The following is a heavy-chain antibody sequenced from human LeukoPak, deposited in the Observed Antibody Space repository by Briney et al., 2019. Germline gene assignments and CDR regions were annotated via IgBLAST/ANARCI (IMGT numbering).Heavy chain of an antibody. Sequence: XVRQAPGXXXXGVSAIIGSGVSTYYADSVKGRFTISRDNSKNTLYLQMNSLRAEDTAVYYCAKDREYGDYEDYWGQGTLVTVSS. V-gene: IGHV3-23*01. D-gene: IGHD4-17*01. CDR2: IIGSGVST. CDR3: AKDREYGDYEDY. J-gene: IGHJ4*02.